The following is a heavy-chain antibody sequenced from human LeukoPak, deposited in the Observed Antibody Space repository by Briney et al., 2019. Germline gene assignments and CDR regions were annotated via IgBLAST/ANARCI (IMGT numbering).Heavy chain of an antibody. Sequence: GGSLRLSCAASGFTFSSYGMSWVRQAPGKGLEWVSAISGSGGSTYYADSTKGRFTISRDNSKNTLYLQMNSLRAEDTAVYYCAKTLGYCSGGSCYSGVIDYWGQGTLVTVSS. J-gene: IGHJ4*02. D-gene: IGHD2-15*01. CDR2: ISGSGGST. CDR3: AKTLGYCSGGSCYSGVIDY. CDR1: GFTFSSYG. V-gene: IGHV3-23*01.